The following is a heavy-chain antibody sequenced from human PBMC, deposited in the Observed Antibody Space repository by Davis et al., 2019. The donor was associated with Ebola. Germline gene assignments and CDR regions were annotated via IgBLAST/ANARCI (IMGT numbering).Heavy chain of an antibody. D-gene: IGHD1-26*01. V-gene: IGHV1-69*04. J-gene: IGHJ4*02. CDR2: IIPILGIA. CDR1: GYTFTSYY. CDR3: ARALGSYFYY. Sequence: SVKVSCKASGYTFTSYYMHWVRQAPGQGLEWMGRIIPILGIANYAQKFQGRVTITADKSTSTAYMELSSLRSEDTAVYYCARALGSYFYYWGQGTLVTVSS.